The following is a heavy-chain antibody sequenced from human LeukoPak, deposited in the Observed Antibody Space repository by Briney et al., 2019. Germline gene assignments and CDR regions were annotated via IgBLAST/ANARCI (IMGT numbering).Heavy chain of an antibody. D-gene: IGHD7-27*01. CDR2: IYTSGST. CDR1: GGSISSGSYY. J-gene: IGHJ4*02. CDR3: ARFSPRAMGNYLDF. Sequence: SQTLSLTCTVSGGSISSGSYYWSWIRQPAGKGLEWIGRIYTSGSTNYNPSLKSRVTISVDKSKNQFSLEMRSVTAADTAVYYCARFSPRAMGNYLDFWGQGTLVTVSS. V-gene: IGHV4-61*02.